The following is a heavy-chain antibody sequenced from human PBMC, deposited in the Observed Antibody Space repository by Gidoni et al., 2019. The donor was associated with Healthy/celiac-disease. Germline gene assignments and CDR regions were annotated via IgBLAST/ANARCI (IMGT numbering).Heavy chain of an antibody. D-gene: IGHD3-22*01. Sequence: EVQLVESGGVVVQPGGSLRLSCAASGFTFDDDAMHWVRQAPGKGLEWVSLISWDGGSTYDADSVKGRFTISRDNSKNSLYLQMNSLRAEDTALYYCAKDTYYYDSSGPLQDWGQGTLVTVSS. CDR1: GFTFDDDA. CDR3: AKDTYYYDSSGPLQD. CDR2: ISWDGGST. V-gene: IGHV3-43D*04. J-gene: IGHJ1*01.